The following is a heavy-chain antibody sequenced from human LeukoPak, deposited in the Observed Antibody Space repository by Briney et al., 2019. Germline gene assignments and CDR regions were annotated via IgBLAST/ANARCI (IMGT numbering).Heavy chain of an antibody. CDR1: GGSISGYY. D-gene: IGHD4-11*01. Sequence: SETLSLTCTVSGGSISGYYWNWIRQPPGKGLEWIGYIYYSGSTNYNPSLKSRVTISVDTSKNQFSLKLSSVTAADTAVYYCASGADYSNYYFDCWGQGTLVTVSS. J-gene: IGHJ4*02. V-gene: IGHV4-59*01. CDR3: ASGADYSNYYFDC. CDR2: IYYSGST.